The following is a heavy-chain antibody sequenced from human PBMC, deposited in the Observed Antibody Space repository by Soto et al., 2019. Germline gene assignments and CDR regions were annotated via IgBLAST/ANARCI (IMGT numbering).Heavy chain of an antibody. J-gene: IGHJ3*02. D-gene: IGHD3-10*01. CDR3: ARIRITMVRGVIITPHDAFDI. CDR2: IYYSGST. V-gene: IGHV4-31*03. Sequence: SETLSLTCTVSGGSISSGGYYWSWIRQHPGKGLEWIGYIYYSGSTYYNPSLKSRVTISVDTSKNQFSLKLSSVTAADTAVYYCARIRITMVRGVIITPHDAFDIWGQGTMVTVSS. CDR1: GGSISSGGYY.